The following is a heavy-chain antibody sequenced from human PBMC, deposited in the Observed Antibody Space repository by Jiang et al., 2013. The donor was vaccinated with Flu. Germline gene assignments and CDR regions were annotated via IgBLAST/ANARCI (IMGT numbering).Heavy chain of an antibody. CDR2: IFWDDDK. V-gene: IGHV2-5*02. D-gene: IGHD4-11*01. Sequence: KPTQTLTLTCTFSGFSLSTSGVGVGWIRQSPGKALEWLALIFWDDDKRYRPSLQSRLTITKDTSKNQVVLTMTNMDPVDTGTYYCARRQAYNNGGFDYWGQGTPVTVSS. CDR3: ARRQAYNNGGFDY. J-gene: IGHJ4*02. CDR1: GFSLSTSGVG.